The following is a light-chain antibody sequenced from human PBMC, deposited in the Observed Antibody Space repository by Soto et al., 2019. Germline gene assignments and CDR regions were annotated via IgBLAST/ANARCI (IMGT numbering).Light chain of an antibody. Sequence: DIQMTQSPSSLSASVGDRVSITCRASQSISNYLNWYQQKPGEAPKVLIYAASSLQSGVPPRFSGSGSGTDFTLTISTLQPEDFATYYCLQHYRYPRTFGQGTKVDIK. CDR1: QSISNY. V-gene: IGKV1-39*01. J-gene: IGKJ1*01. CDR3: LQHYRYPRT. CDR2: AAS.